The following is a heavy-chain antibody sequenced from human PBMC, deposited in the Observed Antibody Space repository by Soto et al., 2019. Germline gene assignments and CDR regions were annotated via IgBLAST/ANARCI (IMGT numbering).Heavy chain of an antibody. CDR2: ISGSGGST. D-gene: IGHD2-2*02. Sequence: GGSLRLSCAASGFTFSSYAMSWVRQAPGKGLEWVSAISGSGGSTYYADSVKGRFTISRDNSKNTLYLQMNSLRAEDTAVYYCAKGDGDLGYCSSTSCYSYYYYGMDVWGQGTTVTVSS. V-gene: IGHV3-23*01. CDR3: AKGDGDLGYCSSTSCYSYYYYGMDV. J-gene: IGHJ6*02. CDR1: GFTFSSYA.